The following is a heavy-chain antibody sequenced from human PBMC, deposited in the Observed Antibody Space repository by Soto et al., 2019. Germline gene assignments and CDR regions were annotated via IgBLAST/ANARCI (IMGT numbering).Heavy chain of an antibody. V-gene: IGHV3-11*01. J-gene: IGHJ5*02. Sequence: QLVESGGGLVKPGGSLRLSCTASGFIFSDFYMAWIRQAPGKGLEWVSYISSDGSATYKDSVKGRFTVSSDNAKDSLYLPMDSLRGEDTAIYYCVRDRDRRWFDPWGQGTPVTVSS. CDR1: GFIFSDFY. CDR2: ISSDGSAT. CDR3: VRDRDRRWFDP.